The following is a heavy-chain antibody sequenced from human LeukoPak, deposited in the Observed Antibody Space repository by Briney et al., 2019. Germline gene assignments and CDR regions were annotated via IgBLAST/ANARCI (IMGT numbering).Heavy chain of an antibody. CDR2: IYYSGST. CDR3: ARGSYDILTGYYYDAFDI. CDR1: GASISSYY. D-gene: IGHD3-9*01. J-gene: IGHJ3*02. V-gene: IGHV4-59*08. Sequence: PSETLSLTCTVSGASISSYYWSWIRQPPGKGLEWIGYIYYSGSTNYNPSLKSRVTISIDTSKNQFSLKLTSVTAADTAVYYCARGSYDILTGYYYDAFDIWGQGTMVTVSS.